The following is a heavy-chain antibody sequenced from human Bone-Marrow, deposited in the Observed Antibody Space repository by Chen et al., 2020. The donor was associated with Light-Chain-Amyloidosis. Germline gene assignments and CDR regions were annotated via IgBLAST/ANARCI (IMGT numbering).Heavy chain of an antibody. V-gene: IGHV3-74*01. J-gene: IGHJ4*02. D-gene: IGHD5-12*01. CDR2: INPDGTRV. CDR3: SREFTGYDDY. CDR1: GFTFRTSW. Sequence: DVQLLESGGGLVQPGGSLRLSCAASGFTFRTSWMPWVRQAPGQGLVGVSRINPDGTRVDYADSVRGRFTISRDDAKSTVYLQMNSLRAEDTAVYYCSREFTGYDDYWGQGTLVTVSS.